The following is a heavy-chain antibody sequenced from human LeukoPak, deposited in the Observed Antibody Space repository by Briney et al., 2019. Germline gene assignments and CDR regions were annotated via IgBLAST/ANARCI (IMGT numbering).Heavy chain of an antibody. V-gene: IGHV1-2*02. Sequence: ASVKVSCKASGYTFIGYYIHWVRQAPGQGREWLGWINPNSGGTNYAQKFQGRVTMTRDTSISTAYMELSRLPSDDTAVYFCARAYTGFEAFDYWGQGTLVTVSS. CDR2: INPNSGGT. D-gene: IGHD5-12*01. CDR3: ARAYTGFEAFDY. J-gene: IGHJ4*02. CDR1: GYTFIGYY.